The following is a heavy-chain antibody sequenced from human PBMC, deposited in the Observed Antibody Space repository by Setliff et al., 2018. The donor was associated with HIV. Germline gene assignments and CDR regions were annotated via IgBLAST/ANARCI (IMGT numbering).Heavy chain of an antibody. CDR2: ISYDGSNQ. V-gene: IGHV3-30*15. J-gene: IGHJ4*02. CDR3: ARSPYGGNPYLFDF. CDR1: GFTFTSYA. D-gene: IGHD4-17*01. Sequence: GGSLRLSCAASGFTFTSYAMHWVRQAPGKGLEWVALISYDGSNQFYADSVRERFTIFRDSSKNTLYLQMSSLRADDTAVYYCARSPYGGNPYLFDFWGQGTLVTVSS.